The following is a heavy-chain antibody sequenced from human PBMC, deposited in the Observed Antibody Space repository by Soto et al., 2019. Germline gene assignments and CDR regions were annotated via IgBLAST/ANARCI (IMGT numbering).Heavy chain of an antibody. CDR1: GFSFGSFA. Sequence: GGSLRLSCAASGFSFGSFAMNWVRQPPGKGLEWVSSIDYSGSYTFYAASVRGRFSISRDNSQNMVYLEMNSLRADDTAVYYCTKRSGGFSEFDYWGQGAQVTVSS. V-gene: IGHV3-23*01. D-gene: IGHD5-12*01. CDR2: IDYSGSYT. CDR3: TKRSGGFSEFDY. J-gene: IGHJ4*02.